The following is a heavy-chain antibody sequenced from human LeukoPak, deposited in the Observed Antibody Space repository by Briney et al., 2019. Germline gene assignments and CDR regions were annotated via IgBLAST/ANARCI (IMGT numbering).Heavy chain of an antibody. J-gene: IGHJ4*02. D-gene: IGHD5-24*01. CDR3: AKAVRIIDMAFDY. V-gene: IGHV3-30*18. CDR2: ISYDGSKK. CDR1: GFTFSSYG. Sequence: GGSLRLSCVGSGFTFSSYGMHWVRQAPGKGLEWVAVISYDGSKKYYADSVKGRFTISRDNSRNTLSLQVNSLRAEDTAVYYCAKAVRIIDMAFDYWGQGALVTVSS.